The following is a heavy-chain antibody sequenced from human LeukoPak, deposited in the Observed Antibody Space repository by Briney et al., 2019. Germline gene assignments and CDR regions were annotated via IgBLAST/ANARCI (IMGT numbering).Heavy chain of an antibody. CDR2: IRYDGSNK. V-gene: IGHV3-30*02. D-gene: IGHD3-3*01. J-gene: IGHJ3*02. Sequence: GGSLRLSCAASGFTFSSYGMHWVRQAPGKGLEWVAFIRYDGSNKYYADSVKGRFTISRDNSKNTLYLQMNSLRAEDTAVYYCAKDRVTPTGFWSGYFDAFDIWGQGTMVTVSS. CDR3: AKDRVTPTGFWSGYFDAFDI. CDR1: GFTFSSYG.